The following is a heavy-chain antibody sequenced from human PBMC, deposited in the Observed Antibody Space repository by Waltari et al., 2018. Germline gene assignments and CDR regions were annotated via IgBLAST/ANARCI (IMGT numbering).Heavy chain of an antibody. J-gene: IGHJ6*02. Sequence: EVQLVESGGGLVQPGGSLRLSCAASGFTVRSNYMRWVRQAPGKGLEWVSVIYSGGSTYYADSVKGRFTISRDNSKNTLYLQMNSLRAEDTAVYYCARQWISLYYGMDVWGQGTTVTVSS. V-gene: IGHV3-66*02. CDR3: ARQWISLYYGMDV. CDR2: IYSGGST. D-gene: IGHD5-12*01. CDR1: GFTVRSNY.